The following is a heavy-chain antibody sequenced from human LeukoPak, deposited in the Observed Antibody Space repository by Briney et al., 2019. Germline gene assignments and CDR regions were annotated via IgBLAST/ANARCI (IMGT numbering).Heavy chain of an antibody. CDR3: ARGGGATWYYYYYYMDV. J-gene: IGHJ6*03. CDR1: GGTFSSYA. CDR2: IIPIFGTA. Sequence: PGASVKVSCKASGGTFSSYAISWVRQAPGQGLEWMGGIIPIFGTANYAQKFQGRVTITADESTSTAYMELSSLRSEDTAVYYCARGGGATWYYYYYYMDVWGKGTTVTVSS. D-gene: IGHD5-12*01. V-gene: IGHV1-69*13.